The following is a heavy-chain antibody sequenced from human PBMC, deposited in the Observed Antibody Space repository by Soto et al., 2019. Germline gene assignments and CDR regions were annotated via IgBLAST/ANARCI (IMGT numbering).Heavy chain of an antibody. D-gene: IGHD2-2*01. V-gene: IGHV4-30-2*01. J-gene: IGHJ4*02. Sequence: QLQLQESGSGLVKPSQTLSLTCAVSGDSISSGGFSWSWIRQPPGKGLGWIGYIYHSGTSFYNPSLKSRVTISVDGSKNQFSLKVNSVTAADTAVYYCARGRLVPAVNFDYWGLGTLVTVSS. CDR3: ARGRLVPAVNFDY. CDR1: GDSISSGGFS. CDR2: IYHSGTS.